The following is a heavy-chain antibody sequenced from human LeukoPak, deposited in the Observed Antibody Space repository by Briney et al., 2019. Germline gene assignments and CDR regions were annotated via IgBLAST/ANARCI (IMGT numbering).Heavy chain of an antibody. CDR3: ARGLARSHYYDSSGYHANWFDP. D-gene: IGHD3-22*01. Sequence: ASVKVSCKASGYTFTSYGISWVRQAPGQGLEWMGWISAYNGNTNYAQKLQGRVTMTTDTSRSTAYMELRSLRSDDTAVYYCARGLARSHYYDSSGYHANWFDPWGQGTLVTVSS. V-gene: IGHV1-18*01. CDR1: GYTFTSYG. CDR2: ISAYNGNT. J-gene: IGHJ5*02.